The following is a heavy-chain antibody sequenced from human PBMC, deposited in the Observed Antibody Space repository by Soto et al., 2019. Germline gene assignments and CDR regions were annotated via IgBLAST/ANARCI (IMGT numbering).Heavy chain of an antibody. J-gene: IGHJ4*02. D-gene: IGHD3-10*01. CDR1: GFTFSSYG. Sequence: PWGSLRLSCAASGFTFSSYGMHWVRQAPGKGLEWVAVISYDGSNKYYADSVKGRFTISRDNSKNTLYLQMNSLRAEDTAVYYCAKDRVVRGVITIDYWGQGTLVTVSS. V-gene: IGHV3-30*18. CDR3: AKDRVVRGVITIDY. CDR2: ISYDGSNK.